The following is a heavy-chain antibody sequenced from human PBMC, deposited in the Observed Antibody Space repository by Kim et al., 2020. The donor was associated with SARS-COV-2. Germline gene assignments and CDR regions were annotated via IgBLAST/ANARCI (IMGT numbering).Heavy chain of an antibody. Sequence: SVKVSCKASGGTFSSYAISWVRQAPGQGLEWMGRIIPILGIANYAQKFQGRVTITADKSTSTAYMELSSLRSEDTAVYYCASREMAPTFNWYFDLWGRGTLVTVSS. D-gene: IGHD5-12*01. CDR3: ASREMAPTFNWYFDL. J-gene: IGHJ2*01. CDR1: GGTFSSYA. V-gene: IGHV1-69*04. CDR2: IIPILGIA.